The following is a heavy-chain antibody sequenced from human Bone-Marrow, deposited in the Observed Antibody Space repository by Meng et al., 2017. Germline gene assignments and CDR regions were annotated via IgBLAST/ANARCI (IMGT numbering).Heavy chain of an antibody. D-gene: IGHD6-19*01. CDR3: GTSSGWYSGYFQH. V-gene: IGHV3-33*01. CDR2: IWYDGSNK. J-gene: IGHJ1*01. Sequence: QVRLVGSGGGVVQPGRSLRLSCAASGFDFSSYGMHWVRQAPGKGLEWVAVIWYDGSNKYYADSVKGRFTISRDNSKNTLYLQMNSLRAEDTAVYYCGTSSGWYSGYFQHWGQGTLVTVSS. CDR1: GFDFSSYG.